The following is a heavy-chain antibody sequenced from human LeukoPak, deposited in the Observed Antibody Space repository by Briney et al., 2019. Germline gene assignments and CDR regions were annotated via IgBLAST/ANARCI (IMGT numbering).Heavy chain of an antibody. CDR1: GFTFSSYS. CDR3: ARELGVTGYPMP. D-gene: IGHD3-9*01. Sequence: GGSLRLSCAASGFTFSSYSMNWVRQAPGKGLEWVSSISSSSSYIYYADSVKGRFTISRDNAKNSLYLQMNSLRAEDTAVYYCARELGVTGYPMPWGQGTLVTVSS. CDR2: ISSSSSYI. J-gene: IGHJ5*02. V-gene: IGHV3-21*01.